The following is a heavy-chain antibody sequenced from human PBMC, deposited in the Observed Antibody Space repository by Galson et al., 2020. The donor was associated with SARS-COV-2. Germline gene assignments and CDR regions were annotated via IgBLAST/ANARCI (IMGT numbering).Heavy chain of an antibody. CDR2: IYYSGST. CDR1: GGSIDSGDYY. J-gene: IGHJ4*02. D-gene: IGHD1-26*01. CDR3: ARLPQTRQLVGAADY. V-gene: IGHV4-31*03. Sequence: SETLSLTCTVSGGSIDSGDYYWSWIRQLPGKGLEWIGYIYYSGSTYYNPSLKSRVTISIDTSKNQFSLRLNSVTAADTAVYYCARLPQTRQLVGAADYWGQGTLVTVSS.